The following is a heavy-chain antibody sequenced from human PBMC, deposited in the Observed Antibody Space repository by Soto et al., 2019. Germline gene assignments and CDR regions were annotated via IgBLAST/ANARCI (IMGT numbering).Heavy chain of an antibody. CDR2: ISGARTSI. J-gene: IGHJ3*02. D-gene: IGHD3-10*01. CDR3: ARVIQLHRPGRGHDVLEI. Sequence: EVQMVESGGGLVKPGGSLRLSCAASGFVFSSYTLHWIRLPPGKGLEWVSSISGARTSIYYAYSVRGRFTVSRDNTNNSLYLQMVSLRAEDTALYYSARVIQLHRPGRGHDVLEIWGLGTMLTVSS. CDR1: GFVFSSYT. V-gene: IGHV3-21*01.